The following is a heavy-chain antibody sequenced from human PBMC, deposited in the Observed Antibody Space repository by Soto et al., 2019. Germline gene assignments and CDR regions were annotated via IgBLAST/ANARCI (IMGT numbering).Heavy chain of an antibody. J-gene: IGHJ4*02. D-gene: IGHD3-22*01. Sequence: GTSVEVTWKESGYTFTGYYLRWVRQAHGQGLEWMGWINPKSGGTNYAQKFQGRVTMTRDTSISTAYVELSRLRSDDTAVHYCARGNLHYYDSSGSLNYFDYWGQGTPVTVSS. CDR1: GYTFTGYY. CDR2: INPKSGGT. CDR3: ARGNLHYYDSSGSLNYFDY. V-gene: IGHV1-2*02.